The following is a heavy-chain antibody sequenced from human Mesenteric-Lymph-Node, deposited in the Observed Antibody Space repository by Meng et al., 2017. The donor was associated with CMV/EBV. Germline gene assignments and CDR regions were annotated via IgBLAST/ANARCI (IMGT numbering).Heavy chain of an antibody. Sequence: SGFTFSNAWMSWVRQAPGKGLEWVGRIKSKTDGGTTDYAAPVKGRFTISRDDSKNTLYLQMNSLKTEDTAVYYCTTGAEYSSSWGFDYWGQGTLVTVSS. CDR2: IKSKTDGGTT. J-gene: IGHJ4*02. V-gene: IGHV3-15*01. D-gene: IGHD6-6*01. CDR3: TTGAEYSSSWGFDY. CDR1: GFTFSNAW.